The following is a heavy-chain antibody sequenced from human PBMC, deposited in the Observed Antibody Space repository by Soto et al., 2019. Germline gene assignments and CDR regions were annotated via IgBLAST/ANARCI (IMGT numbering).Heavy chain of an antibody. CDR2: INPSGGST. D-gene: IGHD2-8*01. Sequence: QVQLVQSGAEVKKPGASVKVSCKASGYTFTDYYIHWVRQAPGEGLEWMGMINPSGGSTDYAQKFRGRVTMTWDTSTGTVYMELSSLRSEDTAVYYCARPPFPGCINAVCYPFDYWGQGNLVTVSS. CDR1: GYTFTDYY. J-gene: IGHJ4*02. V-gene: IGHV1-46*01. CDR3: ARPPFPGCINAVCYPFDY.